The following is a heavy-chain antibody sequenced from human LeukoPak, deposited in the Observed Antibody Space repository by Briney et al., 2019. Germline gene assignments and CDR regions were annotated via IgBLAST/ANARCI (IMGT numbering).Heavy chain of an antibody. CDR2: ISGSGGST. D-gene: IGHD6-6*01. V-gene: IGHV3-23*01. Sequence: PGGSLRVSCAASGFTFSSYAMSWVRQAPGKGLEWVSAISGSGGSTYYADSVKGRFTTSRDNSENTLYLQMNSLRAEDTAVYYCAKDSSWDRDYYYYYYMDVWGKGTTVTVSS. J-gene: IGHJ6*03. CDR1: GFTFSSYA. CDR3: AKDSSWDRDYYYYYYMDV.